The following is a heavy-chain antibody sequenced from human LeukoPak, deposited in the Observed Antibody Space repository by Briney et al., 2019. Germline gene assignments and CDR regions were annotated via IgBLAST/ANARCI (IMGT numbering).Heavy chain of an antibody. CDR3: ARVPGRESFWSGFDY. CDR2: GDYSGGT. V-gene: IGHV4-39*07. J-gene: IGHJ4*02. Sequence: SETLSLTCTVSGNSFTSVTDYWAWIRQPPGKGLEWIASGDYSGGTYYNPSLESRVAISADMSKNQISLKLTSVTGADTAVYYCARVPGRESFWSGFDYWGQGTLVTVSS. D-gene: IGHD3-3*01. CDR1: GNSFTSVTDY.